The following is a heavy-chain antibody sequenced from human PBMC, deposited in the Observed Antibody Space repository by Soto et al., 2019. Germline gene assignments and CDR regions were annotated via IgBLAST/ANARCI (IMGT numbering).Heavy chain of an antibody. CDR1: GGTFSSYA. CDR2: IIPIFGTA. D-gene: IGHD6-19*01. J-gene: IGHJ6*02. CDR3: ARDLGVHSSGWYGEGDYYYYGMDV. Sequence: QVQLVQSGAEVKKPGSSVKVSCKASGGTFSSYAISWVRQAPGQGLEWMGGIIPIFGTANYAQKFQGRVTITADKSTSTAYMELSSLRSEDTAVYYCARDLGVHSSGWYGEGDYYYYGMDVWGQGTTVTVSS. V-gene: IGHV1-69*06.